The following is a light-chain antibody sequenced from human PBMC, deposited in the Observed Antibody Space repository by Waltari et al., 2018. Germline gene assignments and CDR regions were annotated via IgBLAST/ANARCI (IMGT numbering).Light chain of an antibody. V-gene: IGLV1-47*01. Sequence: QSVLTQPPSASGTPGQRVTISCSGSSSNIGSNFVCWYQHLPGTAPKLLIYRNNQGPSGVPDRFAGSKSGTSASLAISGLRSEDEADYYCAAWDDSLTVRFGGGTKLTVL. CDR3: AAWDDSLTVR. CDR1: SSNIGSNF. CDR2: RNN. J-gene: IGLJ3*02.